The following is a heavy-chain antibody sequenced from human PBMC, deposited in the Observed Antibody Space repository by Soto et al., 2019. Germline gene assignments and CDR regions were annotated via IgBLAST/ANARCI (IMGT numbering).Heavy chain of an antibody. CDR3: ARGPITQTSFIDH. Sequence: GGSLRLSCEGSGFTFSSYPMHWARQAPGKGLEWMTVISYDGGNQYYADSVKGRFTISRDNSKDTLYLQMHSLRSDDTAVYFCARGPITQTSFIDHWGQGTLVTVSS. CDR2: ISYDGGNQ. D-gene: IGHD1-20*01. CDR1: GFTFSSYP. V-gene: IGHV3-30-3*01. J-gene: IGHJ4*02.